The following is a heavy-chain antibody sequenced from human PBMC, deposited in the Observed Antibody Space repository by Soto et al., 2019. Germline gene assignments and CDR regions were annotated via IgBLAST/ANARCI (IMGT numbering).Heavy chain of an antibody. CDR2: IYHSGST. CDR1: GASISSTTSGNW. CDR3: ARMVGATLVDF. J-gene: IGHJ4*02. V-gene: IGHV4-4*02. D-gene: IGHD1-26*01. Sequence: QVQLQESGPGLVRPSGTLSLTCAVSGASISSTTSGNWWSWVRQPPGKGLEWIGEIYHSGSTNYNPSLKGRVTMSVDKSKNQFSLKLRSVIAADTAVYYCARMVGATLVDFWGQGTLVTVSS.